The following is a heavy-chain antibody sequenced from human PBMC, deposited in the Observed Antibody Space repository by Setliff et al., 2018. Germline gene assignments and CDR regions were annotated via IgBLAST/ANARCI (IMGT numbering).Heavy chain of an antibody. CDR2: ISGSGGNT. CDR3: ARDPHFDS. V-gene: IGHV3-23*01. J-gene: IGHJ4*02. CDR1: GFTFSSYT. Sequence: SLRLSCAASGFTFSSYTMSWVRQAPGKGLEWVSAISGSGGNTYYADSVKGRFTISRDNAKNSLYLQMNSLRAEDTAVYYCARDPHFDSWGQGTLVTVSS.